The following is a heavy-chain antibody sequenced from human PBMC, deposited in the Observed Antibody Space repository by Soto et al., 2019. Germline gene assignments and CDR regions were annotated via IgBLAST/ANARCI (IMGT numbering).Heavy chain of an antibody. CDR2: IFSNDEK. CDR3: ARIPERYYYDSSGYYFTGYFDY. D-gene: IGHD3-22*01. Sequence: SGPTLVNPTETLTLTCTVSGFSLSNARMGVSWIRQPPGKALEWLAHIFSNDEKSYSTSLKSRLTISKDTSKSQVVLTMTNMDPVDTATYYCARIPERYYYDSSGYYFTGYFDYWGQGTLVTVSS. J-gene: IGHJ4*02. V-gene: IGHV2-26*01. CDR1: GFSLSNARMG.